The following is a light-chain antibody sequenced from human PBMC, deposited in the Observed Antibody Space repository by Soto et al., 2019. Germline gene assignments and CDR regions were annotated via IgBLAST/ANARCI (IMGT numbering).Light chain of an antibody. CDR2: GAS. CDR1: QDINDY. CDR3: QQYNSYPLT. J-gene: IGKJ4*01. Sequence: DIQMTHSPSSLSASVGDRVTITCRASQDINDYLAWFQQRPGKAPKSLIYGASTLQSGVPSKFSGSGSGTDFTLNISSLQPEDFATYYCQQYNSYPLTFGGGTKVEIK. V-gene: IGKV1-16*02.